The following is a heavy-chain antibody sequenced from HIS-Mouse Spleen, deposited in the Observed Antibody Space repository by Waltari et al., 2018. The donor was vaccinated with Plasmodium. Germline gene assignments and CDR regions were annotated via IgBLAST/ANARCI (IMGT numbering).Heavy chain of an antibody. CDR3: AKILSYSSSPEDY. V-gene: IGHV3-30*18. J-gene: IGHJ4*02. CDR2: ISYDGSNK. D-gene: IGHD6-6*01. CDR1: GFTFSSYG. Sequence: QVQLVESGGGVVQPGRSLRLSCAAYGFTFSSYGMHWVRQAPAKGLEWVAVISYDGSNKYYADSVKGRFTISRDNSKNTLYLQMNSLRAEDTAVYYCAKILSYSSSPEDYWGQGTLVTVSS.